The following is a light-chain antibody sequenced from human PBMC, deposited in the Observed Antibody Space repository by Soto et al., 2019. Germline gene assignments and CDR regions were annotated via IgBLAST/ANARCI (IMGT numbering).Light chain of an antibody. CDR3: QQYNNWPPIT. CDR2: GAS. V-gene: IGKV3-15*01. J-gene: IGKJ5*01. CDR1: QSVSSN. Sequence: EIVMTQSPATLSVSPGERATLSCSASQSVSSNLAWYQQKPGQAPRLLIYGASTRATGIPARFCGSGSGTAFTHTSSSVHSEDFAVYYGQQYNNWPPITVGQGTRLEIK.